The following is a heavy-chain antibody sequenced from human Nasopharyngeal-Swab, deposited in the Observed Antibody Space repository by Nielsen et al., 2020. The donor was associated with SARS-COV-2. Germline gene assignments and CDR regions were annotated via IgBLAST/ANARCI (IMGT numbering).Heavy chain of an antibody. CDR3: ARDSRYFDWHASYYYYGMDV. V-gene: IGHV1-18*01. J-gene: IGHJ6*02. Sequence: ASVKVSCKASGYTFTSYGISWVRQAPGQGLEGMGWISAYNGNTNYAQKLQGRVTMTTDTSTSTAYMELRSLRSDDTAVYYCARDSRYFDWHASYYYYGMDVWGQGTTVTVSS. CDR1: GYTFTSYG. CDR2: ISAYNGNT. D-gene: IGHD3-9*01.